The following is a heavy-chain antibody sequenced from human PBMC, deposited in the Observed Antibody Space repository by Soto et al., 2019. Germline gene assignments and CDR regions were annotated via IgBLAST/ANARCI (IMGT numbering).Heavy chain of an antibody. Sequence: QVLLVQSGAEVKKPGASVKVSCKASGYTFTDSYMHWVRQAPGQGLEWMGILTPSGGSTSYAQKFRGRVTMTRDSSTSTVYMELTSLRSEDTAVFYCATSPATIGWYGNPYYLDHWGQGTLVTVSS. CDR1: GYTFTDSY. CDR3: ATSPATIGWYGNPYYLDH. D-gene: IGHD6-19*01. J-gene: IGHJ4*02. V-gene: IGHV1-46*01. CDR2: LTPSGGST.